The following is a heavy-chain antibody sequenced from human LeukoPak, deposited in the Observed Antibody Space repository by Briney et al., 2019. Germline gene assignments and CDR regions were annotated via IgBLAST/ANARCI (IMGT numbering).Heavy chain of an antibody. CDR2: ISAYNGNT. CDR1: GYTFTSYG. V-gene: IGHV1-18*01. Sequence: ASVKVSCTASGYTFTSYGISWVRQAPGQGLEWMGWISAYNGNTNYEQKLQGRVTMTTDTSTSTAYMELRSLRSDDTAVYYCARDRYYDSSGYIGYWGQGTLVTVSS. CDR3: ARDRYYDSSGYIGY. J-gene: IGHJ4*02. D-gene: IGHD3-22*01.